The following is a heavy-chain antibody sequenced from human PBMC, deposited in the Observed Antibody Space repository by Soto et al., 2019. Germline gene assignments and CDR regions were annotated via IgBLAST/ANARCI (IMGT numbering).Heavy chain of an antibody. V-gene: IGHV3-53*01. CDR1: GFTVSSNY. Sequence: GGSLRLSCAASGFTVSSNYMSWVRQAPGKGLEWVSVIYSGGSTYYADSVKGRFTISRDNSKNTLYLQMNSLRAEDTAVYYCARDYDFWSGLYGMDVWGQGTTVTVS. J-gene: IGHJ6*02. D-gene: IGHD3-3*01. CDR3: ARDYDFWSGLYGMDV. CDR2: IYSGGST.